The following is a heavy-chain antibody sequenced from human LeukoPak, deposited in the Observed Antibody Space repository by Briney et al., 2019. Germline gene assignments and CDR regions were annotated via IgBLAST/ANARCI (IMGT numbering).Heavy chain of an antibody. V-gene: IGHV1-2*02. CDR3: ARRSRNGLDAFDI. D-gene: IGHD1-14*01. CDR2: IDPNNGDT. Sequence: ASVQVSCKASAYTFTGHYLHWVRQPPGPGLEWMGWIDPNNGDTKYAQKFQGRVTMTRDRPISKAYMELSRLTSDDTAVYYCARRSRNGLDAFDIWGQGTMVTVSS. CDR1: AYTFTGHY. J-gene: IGHJ3*02.